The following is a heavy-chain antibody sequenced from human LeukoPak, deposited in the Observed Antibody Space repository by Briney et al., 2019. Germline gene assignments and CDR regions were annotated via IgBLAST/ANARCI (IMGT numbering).Heavy chain of an antibody. J-gene: IGHJ5*02. Sequence: SETLSLTCAVYGGSFSGYYWSWIRQPPGKGLEWIGEINHSGSTNYNPSLKSRATISVDTSKNQFSLKLSSVTAADTAVYYCARIISSSWYLSGFRFDPWGQGTLVTVSS. CDR2: INHSGST. V-gene: IGHV4-34*01. CDR3: ARIISSSWYLSGFRFDP. D-gene: IGHD6-13*01. CDR1: GGSFSGYY.